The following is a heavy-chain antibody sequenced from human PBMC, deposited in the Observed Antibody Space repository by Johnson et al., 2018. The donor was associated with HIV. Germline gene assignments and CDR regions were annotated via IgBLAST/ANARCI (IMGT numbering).Heavy chain of an antibody. J-gene: IGHJ3*02. CDR2: IWYDGGNK. Sequence: QVQLVESGGGVVQPGRSLGLSCAASGFTFSSYGMHWVRQAPGKGLDWVAVIWYDGGNKYYADSVKGRFTISRDNSKNTLYLQMKSLRAEDTALYYCAKVREMATNRRAFDILGQGTMVIVSS. CDR1: GFTFSSYG. V-gene: IGHV3-33*06. CDR3: AKVREMATNRRAFDI. D-gene: IGHD5-24*01.